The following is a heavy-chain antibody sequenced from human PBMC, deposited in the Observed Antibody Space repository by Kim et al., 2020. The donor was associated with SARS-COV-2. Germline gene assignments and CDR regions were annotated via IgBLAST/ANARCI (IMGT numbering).Heavy chain of an antibody. V-gene: IGHV3-15*01. J-gene: IGHJ6*01. Sequence: GGSLRLSCAASRFSFSDAWMTWVRQAPGKGLEWVGRIRSKADDGTADYAEPVKGRFTISRDDSTNTLFLQMNSLKTEDSAVYYCTTLVRGGGDYVMNVWG. CDR2: IRSKADDGTA. CDR1: RFSFSDAW. D-gene: IGHD3-10*01. CDR3: TTLVRGGGDYVMNV.